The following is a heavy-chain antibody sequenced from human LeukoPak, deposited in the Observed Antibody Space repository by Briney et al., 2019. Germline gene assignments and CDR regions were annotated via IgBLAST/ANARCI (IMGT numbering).Heavy chain of an antibody. CDR2: ISSSSSYI. Sequence: GGSLRLSCAASGFTFSSYSMNWVRQAPGKGLEWVSSISSSSSYIYYADSVKGRFTISRDNAKNSLYPQMNSLRAEDTAVYYCARDFRAYSSSWNYWGQGTLVTVSS. D-gene: IGHD6-6*01. CDR1: GFTFSSYS. CDR3: ARDFRAYSSSWNY. V-gene: IGHV3-21*01. J-gene: IGHJ4*02.